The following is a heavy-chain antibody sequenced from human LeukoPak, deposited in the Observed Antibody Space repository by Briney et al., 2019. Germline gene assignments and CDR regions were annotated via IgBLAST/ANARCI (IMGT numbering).Heavy chain of an antibody. J-gene: IGHJ4*02. CDR3: AKDQEGGAGTGRFDY. CDR1: GFSFSTYA. V-gene: IGHV3-30*04. CDR2: YSDDGGHK. D-gene: IGHD6-13*01. Sequence: SGGSLRLSCAASGFSFSTYAMHWVRQAPGRGPEWPAVYSDDGGHKFYADSVKGRFTISRDHSKNTLYLQMNSLRVEDTAVYYCAKDQEGGAGTGRFDYWGQGTLVTVSS.